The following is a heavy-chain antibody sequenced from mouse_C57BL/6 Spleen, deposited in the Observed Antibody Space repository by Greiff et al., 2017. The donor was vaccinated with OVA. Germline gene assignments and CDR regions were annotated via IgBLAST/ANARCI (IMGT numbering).Heavy chain of an antibody. Sequence: VQLQQPGAELVMPGASVKLSCKASGYTFTSYWMHWVKQRPGQGLEWIGEIDPSDSYTNYNQKFKGKSTLTVDKSSSTAYMQLSSLTSEDSAVYYCARRGPYYYGSSYGEGAMDYWGQGTSVTVSS. D-gene: IGHD1-1*01. CDR1: GYTFTSYW. CDR2: IDPSDSYT. J-gene: IGHJ4*01. CDR3: ARRGPYYYGSSYGEGAMDY. V-gene: IGHV1-69*01.